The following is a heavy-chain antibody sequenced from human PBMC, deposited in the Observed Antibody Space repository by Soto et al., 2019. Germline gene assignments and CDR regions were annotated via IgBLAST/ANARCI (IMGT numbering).Heavy chain of an antibody. CDR1: GYTFTSYG. J-gene: IGHJ3*02. CDR3: ARAGITMIVVVNDAFDI. Sequence: ASVKVSCKASGYTFTSYGISWVRQAPGQGLEWMGWIGAYNGNTNYAQKLQGRVTMTTDTSTSTAYMELRSLRSDDTAVYYCARAGITMIVVVNDAFDIWGQGTMVTVSS. CDR2: IGAYNGNT. D-gene: IGHD3-22*01. V-gene: IGHV1-18*01.